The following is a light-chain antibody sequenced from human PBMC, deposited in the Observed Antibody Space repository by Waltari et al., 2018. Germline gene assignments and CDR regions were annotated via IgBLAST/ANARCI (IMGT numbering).Light chain of an antibody. V-gene: IGLV2-8*01. J-gene: IGLJ2*01. CDR3: SSYAGSNKLI. CDR2: EVD. CDR1: SSDIGAYKY. Sequence: QSALTQPPSASGSPGQTVIISCTGTSSDIGAYKYVSWYQPIPGRAPALIIYEVDRRPPGVPDLFSGSKSGNTASLTVSGLQTEDEGDYYCSSYAGSNKLIFGGVTKLTVL.